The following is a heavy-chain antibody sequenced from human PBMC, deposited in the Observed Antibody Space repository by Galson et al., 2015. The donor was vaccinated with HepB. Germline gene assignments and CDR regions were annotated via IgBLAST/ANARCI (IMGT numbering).Heavy chain of an antibody. CDR2: IYHSGST. CDR3: ARDGGTGYCSGGSCYPGNWLDP. CDR1: GGSISSGDHY. D-gene: IGHD2-15*01. J-gene: IGHJ5*02. Sequence: LSLTCTVSGGSISSGDHYWTWIRQPPGKGLEWIGHIYHSGSTSYNASLKSRVTISVDTSKNQFSLKLSSVTAADTAVYYCARDGGTGYCSGGSCYPGNWLDPWGQGTLVSVSS. V-gene: IGHV4-30-4*01.